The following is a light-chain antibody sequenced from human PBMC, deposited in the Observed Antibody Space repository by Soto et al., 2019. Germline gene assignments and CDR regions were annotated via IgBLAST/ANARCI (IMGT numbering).Light chain of an antibody. CDR2: DVT. J-gene: IGLJ1*01. CDR1: SSDVGGSNH. V-gene: IGLV2-14*01. CDR3: VSFTSSTTYV. Sequence: QSALTQPASVSDSPGQSITISCTGTSSDVGGSNHVSWYQQHPGKAPKLMIYDVTNRPSGVSHRFSGSKSGSTASLIISGLHADDEADYYCVSFTSSTTYVFGTGTKLTVL.